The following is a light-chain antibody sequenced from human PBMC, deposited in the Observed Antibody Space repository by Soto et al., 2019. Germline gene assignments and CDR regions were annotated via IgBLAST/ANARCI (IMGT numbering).Light chain of an antibody. J-gene: IGLJ1*01. CDR3: SSYTSSSTRV. CDR1: SSDVGAYNY. CDR2: EVS. V-gene: IGLV2-14*03. Sequence: QSALTQPASVSGSPGQSITISCTETSSDVGAYNYVSWYQQQPDKAPKLMIYEVSNRPSGVSNRFSGSKSVNTATLTISGLQADDEADYYCSSYTSSSTRVFGTGTKVTVL.